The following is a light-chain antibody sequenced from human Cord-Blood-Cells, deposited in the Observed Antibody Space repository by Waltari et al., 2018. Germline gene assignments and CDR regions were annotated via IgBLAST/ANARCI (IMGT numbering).Light chain of an antibody. CDR1: QSVSSN. Sequence: ELVLTQPPATLSVSPGERATLSCRARQSVSSNLAWYQPNPGQAPRFLSYGASTRATGIPARFSGSESGTEVTHNISSLQCGDFAVDYCQQYNNWAPYTFGQATKLEIK. CDR3: QQYNNWAPYT. V-gene: IGKV3-15*01. J-gene: IGKJ2*01. CDR2: GAS.